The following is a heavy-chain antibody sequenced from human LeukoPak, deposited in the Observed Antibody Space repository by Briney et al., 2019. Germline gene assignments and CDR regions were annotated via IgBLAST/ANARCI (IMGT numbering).Heavy chain of an antibody. D-gene: IGHD6-19*01. CDR1: GFTFSTYE. CDR3: ARDAYSGGWGPTYFDY. J-gene: IGHJ4*02. CDR2: ISISGTTI. Sequence: GGSLRPSCAASGFTFSTYEMNWVRQAPGKGLEWVSYISISGTTIYYADSVKGRFTISRDNAKNSLYLQMNSLRADDTAVYYCARDAYSGGWGPTYFDYWGQGTVVTVSS. V-gene: IGHV3-48*03.